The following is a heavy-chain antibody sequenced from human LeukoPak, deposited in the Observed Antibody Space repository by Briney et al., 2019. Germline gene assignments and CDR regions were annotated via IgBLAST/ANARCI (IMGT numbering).Heavy chain of an antibody. Sequence: PGGSLRLSCAAFGFGFSSYEINWIRQAPGKGLEWVSYISSSGSTIYYADSVKGRFTISRDNAKNSLYLQMNSLRVEDTAVYYCARQSGVIVTAGSFDYWGQGTLVTVSS. CDR2: ISSSGSTI. CDR3: ARQSGVIVTAGSFDY. J-gene: IGHJ4*02. D-gene: IGHD6-13*01. V-gene: IGHV3-48*03. CDR1: GFGFSSYE.